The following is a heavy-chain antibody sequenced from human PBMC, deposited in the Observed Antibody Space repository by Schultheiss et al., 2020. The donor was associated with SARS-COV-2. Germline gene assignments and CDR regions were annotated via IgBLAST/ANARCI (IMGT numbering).Heavy chain of an antibody. D-gene: IGHD1-14*01. J-gene: IGHJ6*02. Sequence: GGSLRLSCAASGFTVSSNYMSWVRQAPGKGLEWVSVIYSGGSTYYADSVKGRFTIARDNSKNTLYLQMNSLRAGDTAVYYCARGAVWPRAYGMDVWGQGTTVTVSS. CDR2: IYSGGST. CDR1: GFTVSSNY. CDR3: ARGAVWPRAYGMDV. V-gene: IGHV3-53*01.